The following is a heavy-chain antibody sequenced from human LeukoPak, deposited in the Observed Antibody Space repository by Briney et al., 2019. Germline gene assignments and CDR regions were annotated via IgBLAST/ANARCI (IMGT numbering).Heavy chain of an antibody. CDR3: ARRAVYYYDSSGYSGAEFDY. D-gene: IGHD3-22*01. Sequence: GESLKISCKGSGYSFTSYWIGWVRQMPGKGLEWMGIIYPGDSDTRYSPSFQGQVTISADESISTAYLQWSSLKASDTAMYYCARRAVYYYDSSGYSGAEFDYWGQGTLVTVSS. J-gene: IGHJ4*02. CDR1: GYSFTSYW. CDR2: IYPGDSDT. V-gene: IGHV5-51*01.